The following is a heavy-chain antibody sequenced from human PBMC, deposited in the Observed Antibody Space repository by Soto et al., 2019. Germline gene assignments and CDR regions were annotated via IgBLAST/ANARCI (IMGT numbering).Heavy chain of an antibody. J-gene: IGHJ3*02. CDR2: ISGSGGST. CDR1: GFTFSSYA. D-gene: IGHD3-10*01. CDR3: AKDLLLWFVELWDAFDI. V-gene: IGHV3-23*01. Sequence: GGSLRLSCAASGFTFSSYAMSWVRQAPGKGLEWVSAISGSGGSTYYADSVKGRFTISRDNSKNTLYLQMNSLRAEDTAVYYCAKDLLLWFVELWDAFDIWGQGTMVTVSS.